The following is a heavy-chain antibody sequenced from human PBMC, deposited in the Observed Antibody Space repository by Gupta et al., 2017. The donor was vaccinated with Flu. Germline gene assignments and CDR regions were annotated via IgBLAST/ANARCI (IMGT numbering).Heavy chain of an antibody. CDR1: VFDFNSYE. CDR3: ARGHWDN. J-gene: IGHJ4*02. Sequence: EVLLVESGGGLVQPGGSLRLSCTASVFDFNSYEMSWVRQAPGRGLEWVAFISSSAVTYYTDPVRGRFTISRDNANNLLYLQMSSRRGEDTTVYYCARGHWDNWGQGTRGTVSA. V-gene: IGHV3-48*03. CDR2: ISSSAVT.